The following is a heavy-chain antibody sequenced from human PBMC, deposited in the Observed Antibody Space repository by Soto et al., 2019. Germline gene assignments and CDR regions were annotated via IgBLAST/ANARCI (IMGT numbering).Heavy chain of an antibody. Sequence: GGSLRLSCAASGFTFSDYYMSWIRQAPGKGMEWVSYISTSSSYTNYADSVTGRFTIPRHNANNSLHLQMNSLRADDTAVYSCARGPILANRRRLYYWGHGPLVTVSS. V-gene: IGHV3-11*06. CDR1: GFTFSDYY. J-gene: IGHJ4*01. CDR3: ARGPILANRRRLYY. CDR2: ISTSSSYT.